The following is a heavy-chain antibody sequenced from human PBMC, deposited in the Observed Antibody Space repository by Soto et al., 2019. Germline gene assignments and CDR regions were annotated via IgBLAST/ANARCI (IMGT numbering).Heavy chain of an antibody. CDR1: GGSFSSYY. Sequence: LSLPCAVYGGSFSSYYCSWIRQTPGKGLEWIGEINNSGSTNYNPSLKSRVTISVDTSKNQFSLKLSSVTAAVTAVYYCARGGGYSYGYCYYGMVVLYPETTLTVSS. CDR3: ARGGGYSYGYCYYGMVV. J-gene: IGHJ6*02. V-gene: IGHV4-34*01. D-gene: IGHD5-18*01. CDR2: INNSGST.